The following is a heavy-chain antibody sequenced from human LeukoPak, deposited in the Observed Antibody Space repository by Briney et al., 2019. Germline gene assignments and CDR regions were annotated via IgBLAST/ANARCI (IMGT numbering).Heavy chain of an antibody. Sequence: PSETLSLTCAVSGYSISSGYYWGWIRQPPGKGLEWIGSIYHSGSTYYNPSLKSRVTISVDTSKNQFSLKLSSVTAADTAVYYCASWGVWGSYRYPPGYWGQGTLVTVSS. CDR1: GYSISSGYY. CDR3: ASWGVWGSYRYPPGY. V-gene: IGHV4-38-2*01. CDR2: IYHSGST. D-gene: IGHD3-16*02. J-gene: IGHJ4*02.